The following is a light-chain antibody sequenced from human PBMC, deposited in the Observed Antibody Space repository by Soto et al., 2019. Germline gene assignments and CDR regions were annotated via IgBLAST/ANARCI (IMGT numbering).Light chain of an antibody. Sequence: EIVLTQSPGTLSLSPGERATLSCRASQSVSSSYLAWYQQKPGQAPRLLIYDASSRATGIPDRFSGSGSGTDFTLTISRLEPEDFAVYFCQQYGSSPPTFGQGTKVEI. CDR1: QSVSSSY. CDR2: DAS. V-gene: IGKV3-20*01. CDR3: QQYGSSPPT. J-gene: IGKJ1*01.